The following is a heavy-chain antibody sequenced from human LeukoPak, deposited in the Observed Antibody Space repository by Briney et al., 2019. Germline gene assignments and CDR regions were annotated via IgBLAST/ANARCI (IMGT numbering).Heavy chain of an antibody. D-gene: IGHD2-15*01. CDR2: INSDGSRT. CDR1: GFTFNSYG. CDR3: ARSVAVVTATFGY. V-gene: IGHV3-74*01. J-gene: IGHJ4*02. Sequence: PGGSLRLSCAASGFTFNSYGMHWVRQAPGKGLVWVSRINSDGSRTSYADSVKGRFTISRDNAKNTLYLQMNSLRAEDTAVYYCARSVAVVTATFGYWGQGTLVTVSS.